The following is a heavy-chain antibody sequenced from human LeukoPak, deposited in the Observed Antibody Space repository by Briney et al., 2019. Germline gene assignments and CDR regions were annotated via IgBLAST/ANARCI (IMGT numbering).Heavy chain of an antibody. D-gene: IGHD6-13*01. CDR2: ISGSGGRI. CDR1: GFNYSIHA. CDR3: AKECSNWFEDY. V-gene: IGHV3-23*01. J-gene: IGHJ4*02. Sequence: GGSLRHSNAASGFNYSIHAKICLRQAPGKGLEWVSTISGSGGRIFYGDSVKGRFTISRDSSKNTLFLQMNSLRAEDTAVYYCAKECSNWFEDYWGQGTLVTVSS.